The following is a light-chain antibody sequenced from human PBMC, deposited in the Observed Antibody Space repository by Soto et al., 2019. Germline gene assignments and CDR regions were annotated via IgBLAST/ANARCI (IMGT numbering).Light chain of an antibody. CDR2: SAS. V-gene: IGKV1-27*01. CDR1: QGINNY. Sequence: DIQMTQSPSSLSASVGDRVTITCRASQGINNYLAWYQQKPGEAPKLLIYSASTLKSGVPSRFRGSGSGTEFTLTISSLQPEDVATYYCQKSTSAPLTFVPGTKVYIK. J-gene: IGKJ3*01. CDR3: QKSTSAPLT.